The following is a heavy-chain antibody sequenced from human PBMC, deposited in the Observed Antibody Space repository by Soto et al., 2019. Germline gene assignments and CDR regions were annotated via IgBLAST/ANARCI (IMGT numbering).Heavy chain of an antibody. CDR1: GGTFSSYA. CDR3: ARDRERQQLGTESYFDY. J-gene: IGHJ4*02. V-gene: IGHV1-69*01. CDR2: IIPIFGTA. Sequence: QVQLVQSGAEVKKPGSSVKVSCKASGGTFSSYAISWVRQAPGRGLEWMGGIIPIFGTANYAQKFQGRVTITADESTSTAYMELSSLRSEDTAVYYCARDRERQQLGTESYFDYWGQGTLVTVSS. D-gene: IGHD6-13*01.